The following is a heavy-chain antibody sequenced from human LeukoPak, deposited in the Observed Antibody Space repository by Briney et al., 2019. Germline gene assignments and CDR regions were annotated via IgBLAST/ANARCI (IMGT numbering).Heavy chain of an antibody. J-gene: IGHJ4*02. CDR2: INYGGTT. Sequence: GSLRLSCVASGFTFRSYWMSWVRQAPGREMEWIASINYGGTTYYNPSLKSRFTISVDTSKNHFSLRLSSVTAADTAVYLCARYDVSGAGTYYFDSWGQGSLVTVSS. V-gene: IGHV4-59*05. CDR1: GFTFRSYW. D-gene: IGHD3-10*01. CDR3: ARYDVSGAGTYYFDS.